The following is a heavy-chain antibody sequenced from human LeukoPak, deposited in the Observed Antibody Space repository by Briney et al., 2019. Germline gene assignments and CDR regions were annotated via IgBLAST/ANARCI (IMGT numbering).Heavy chain of an antibody. D-gene: IGHD6-6*01. CDR2: IYPGDSDT. Sequence: GESLKISCKGSGYSFTGYWIGWVRQMPGKGLEWMGIIYPGDSDTRYSPSFQGQVTISADKSISTAYLQWSSLKASDTAMYYCARHPWEYSSSSGAFDIWGQGTMVTVSS. V-gene: IGHV5-51*01. CDR1: GYSFTGYW. J-gene: IGHJ3*02. CDR3: ARHPWEYSSSSGAFDI.